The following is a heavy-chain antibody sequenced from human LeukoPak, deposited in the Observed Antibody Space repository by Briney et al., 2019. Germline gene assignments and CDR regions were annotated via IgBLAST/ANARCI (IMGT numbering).Heavy chain of an antibody. Sequence: GGSLRLSCAASRFTFSSFAMSWVRQAPGKGLEWVAIIWNDGSNTYYADSVKGRFTISRDNSKNTLYLQMNSLRAEDTAVYYCASNPPQYYDSSGYYANWFDPWGPGTLVTVSS. CDR3: ASNPPQYYDSSGYYANWFDP. V-gene: IGHV3-33*08. CDR2: IWNDGSNT. CDR1: RFTFSSFA. J-gene: IGHJ5*02. D-gene: IGHD3-22*01.